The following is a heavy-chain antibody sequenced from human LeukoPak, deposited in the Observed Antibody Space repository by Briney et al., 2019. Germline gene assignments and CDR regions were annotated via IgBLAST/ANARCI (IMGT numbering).Heavy chain of an antibody. V-gene: IGHV1-69*05. CDR1: GGTFSSYA. J-gene: IGHJ6*03. CDR3: ARAPRDWNYAPIPDANKEMGDWGYYYYMDV. CDR2: IIPIFGTA. Sequence: SVKVSCKASGGTFSSYAISWVRQAPGQGLEWMGGIIPIFGTANYAQKFQGRVTITTDESTSTAYMELSSLRSEDTAVYYCARAPRDWNYAPIPDANKEMGDWGYYYYMDVWGKGTTVSVSS. D-gene: IGHD1-7*01.